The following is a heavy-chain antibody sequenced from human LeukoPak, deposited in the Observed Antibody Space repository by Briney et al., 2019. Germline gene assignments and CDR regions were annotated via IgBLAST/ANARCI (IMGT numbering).Heavy chain of an antibody. D-gene: IGHD6-6*01. CDR2: IKQDGSEK. J-gene: IGHJ6*03. Sequence: WGSLRLSCAASGFTFISYWMSWVRQAPGKGLEWVANIKQDGSEKYYVDSVKGRFTISRDNAKNSLYLQMNSLRAEDTAVYYCARADSSIAARLSRSSIFNYYYMDVWGKGTTVTVSS. CDR3: ARADSSIAARLSRSSIFNYYYMDV. V-gene: IGHV3-7*01. CDR1: GFTFISYW.